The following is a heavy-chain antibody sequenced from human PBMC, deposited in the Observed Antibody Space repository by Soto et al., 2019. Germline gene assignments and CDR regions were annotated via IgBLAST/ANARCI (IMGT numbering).Heavy chain of an antibody. J-gene: IGHJ3*02. CDR3: TRHFGPWGFFDI. Sequence: GESLKISCKGSGYGFANYWIAWVRQKPGKGPEWMGAIDPKDSKTNYNPSVEGHVALSIDKSINNAYLEWSSLQPSDTAMYYCTRHFGPWGFFDIWGQGTVVTVSS. CDR2: IDPKDSKT. V-gene: IGHV5-10-1*01. D-gene: IGHD3-10*01. CDR1: GYGFANYW.